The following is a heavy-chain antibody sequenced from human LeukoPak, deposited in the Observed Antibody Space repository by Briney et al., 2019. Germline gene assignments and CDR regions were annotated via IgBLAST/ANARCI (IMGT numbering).Heavy chain of an antibody. V-gene: IGHV1-69*05. CDR2: IIPIFGTA. D-gene: IGHD6-6*01. CDR1: GGTFSSYA. CDR3: AREAARGGYYYMDV. J-gene: IGHJ6*03. Sequence: GASVKVSCKASGGTFSSYAISWVRQAPGQGLEWMGGIIPIFGTANYAQKFQGRVTITTDESTSTAYMELSSLRSEDTAVYYCAREAARGGYYYMDVWGKGTTVTVSS.